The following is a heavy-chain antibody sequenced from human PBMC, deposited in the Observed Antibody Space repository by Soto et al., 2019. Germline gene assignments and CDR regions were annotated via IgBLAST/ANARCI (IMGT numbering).Heavy chain of an antibody. Sequence: GGSLRLSCAASGFTFSSYAMSWVRQAPGKGLEWVSAISGSGGSTYYADSVKGRFTISRDNSKNTLYLQMNSLRAEDTAVYYCANSYCSGGSCSPGRSYYYYMDVWGKGTTVTVSS. V-gene: IGHV3-23*01. D-gene: IGHD2-15*01. CDR1: GFTFSSYA. CDR2: ISGSGGST. J-gene: IGHJ6*03. CDR3: ANSYCSGGSCSPGRSYYYYMDV.